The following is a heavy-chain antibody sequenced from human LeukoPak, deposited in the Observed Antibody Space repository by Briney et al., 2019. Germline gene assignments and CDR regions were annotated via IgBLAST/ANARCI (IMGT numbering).Heavy chain of an antibody. CDR2: IYNTGST. D-gene: IGHD5-24*01. CDR1: GASISSESYY. J-gene: IGHJ5*02. V-gene: IGHV4-61*02. Sequence: SETLSLTCTVSGASISSESYYLTWIRQPAGKGLVRIGRIYNTGSTKYSPSLKSRLTISIDTSKNQFSLKLNSVTAADTAVYYCARVMAVNPDWFDPWGQGTLVTVSS. CDR3: ARVMAVNPDWFDP.